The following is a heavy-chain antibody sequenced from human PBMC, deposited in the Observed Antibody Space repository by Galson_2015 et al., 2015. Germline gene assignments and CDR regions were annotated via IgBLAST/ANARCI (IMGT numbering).Heavy chain of an antibody. CDR1: GFTFSSCG. V-gene: IGHV3-30*18. CDR2: ISDEGSIK. D-gene: IGHD2-15*01. Sequence: SLRLSCAASGFTFSSCGMHWVRQAPGKGLEWVTLISDEGSIKEYADSVRGRFTISRANSKNTLSLQMNSLRAEDTAIYYCAKDNEGYCSDGHCYSYYYYGMDVWGQGTTVTVSS. J-gene: IGHJ6*02. CDR3: AKDNEGYCSDGHCYSYYYYGMDV.